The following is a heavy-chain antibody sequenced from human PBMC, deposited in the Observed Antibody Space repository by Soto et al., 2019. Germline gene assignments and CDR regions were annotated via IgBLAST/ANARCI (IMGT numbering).Heavy chain of an antibody. CDR2: IYWDDDK. J-gene: IGHJ5*02. Sequence: SGPTLVKPTQTLTLTCTFSGFSLSTSGVGVGWIRQPPGKALEWLALIYWDDDKRYSPSLKSRLTITKDTSKNQVVLTMTNMDPVDTATYYCAHSSLLFTMVRGSNWFDPWGQGTLVTVSS. CDR3: AHSSLLFTMVRGSNWFDP. D-gene: IGHD3-10*01. CDR1: GFSLSTSGVG. V-gene: IGHV2-5*02.